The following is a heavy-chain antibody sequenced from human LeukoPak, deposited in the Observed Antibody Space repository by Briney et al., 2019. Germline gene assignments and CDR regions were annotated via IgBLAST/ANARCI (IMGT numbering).Heavy chain of an antibody. J-gene: IGHJ4*02. CDR2: IYYGGST. D-gene: IGHD1-26*01. V-gene: IGHV4-39*07. Sequence: SETLSLTCSVSGGSISSSPYYWGWIRQPPGKGLEWIGSIYYGGSTYYNPSLKSRVTISVDTSKNQFSLKLSSVTAADTAVYYCARDGGRLGATFNWGQGTLVTVSS. CDR1: GGSISSSPYY. CDR3: ARDGGRLGATFN.